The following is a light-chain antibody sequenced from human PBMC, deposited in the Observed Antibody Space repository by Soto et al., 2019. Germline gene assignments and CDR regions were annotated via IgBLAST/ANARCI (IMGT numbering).Light chain of an antibody. CDR1: QCPVHREGHTF. Sequence: DIVMTQSPLSLPVTPGGPASISCRSSQCPVHREGHTFFDWYLQKPGQSPQLLSYWGSYRAPGVPDRFSGSESGTDFTLKISRVEAEDVGVYYCMQALQTPYTFGQGTKLEIK. J-gene: IGKJ2*01. V-gene: IGKV2-28*01. CDR2: WGS. CDR3: MQALQTPYT.